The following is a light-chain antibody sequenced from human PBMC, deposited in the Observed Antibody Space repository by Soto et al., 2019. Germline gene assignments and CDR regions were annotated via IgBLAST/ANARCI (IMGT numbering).Light chain of an antibody. CDR3: QQYYNGPRAT. CDR2: GVS. J-gene: IGKJ4*01. CDR1: QSVSNS. Sequence: ETVVTLSPGTLSLPPREGATLSCRASQSVSNSLAWYQHKPGQAPRLLIYGVSTRSTGFPARFIGSGSGAEFNLTISSLQSEEDGINYCQQYYNGPRATFGGGTKVDTK. V-gene: IGKV3-15*01.